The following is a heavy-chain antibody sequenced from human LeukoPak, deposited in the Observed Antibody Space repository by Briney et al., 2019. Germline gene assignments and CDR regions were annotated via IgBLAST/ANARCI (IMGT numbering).Heavy chain of an antibody. CDR3: AKKAQYNGNYPLDY. J-gene: IGHJ4*02. D-gene: IGHD1-26*01. V-gene: IGHV3-23*01. CDR2: TSDRGDYT. Sequence: GRSLRLSCAASGFTFTSYSMSWVRQAAGKGLEWVSGTSDRGDYTYYADSVKGRFTISRDNSKNTLYLQMNSLRAEDTALYFCAKKAQYNGNYPLDYWGQGTLVTVSS. CDR1: GFTFTSYS.